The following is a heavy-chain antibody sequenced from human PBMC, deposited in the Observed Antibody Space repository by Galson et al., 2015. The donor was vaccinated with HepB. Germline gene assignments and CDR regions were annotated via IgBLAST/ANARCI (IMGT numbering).Heavy chain of an antibody. V-gene: IGHV3-53*01. CDR2: IYSDGTT. CDR1: DFTVSNNY. J-gene: IGHJ4*02. CDR3: VTQGLGGVSSFAS. D-gene: IGHD3-3*01. Sequence: SLRLSCAVSDFTVSNNYMSWVRQAPGKGLEWVSTIYSDGTTHYTDSVKGRFTISRDNSKNTLYLQMNSLRAEDTAVYYCVTQGLGGVSSFASSGQGTLVTVSS.